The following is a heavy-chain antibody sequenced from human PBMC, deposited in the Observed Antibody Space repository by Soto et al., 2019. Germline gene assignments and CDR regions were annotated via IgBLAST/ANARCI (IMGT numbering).Heavy chain of an antibody. Sequence: QVQLVESGGGLVKPGGSLRLSCAASGFSFSYSYMSWVRQAPGKGLEWVAYISGSSGYTGYADSVKGGFTISRDNAKNSLYLQMNSLRVADTAVYSCARDRGGYGPPDVWGQGTTGTVSS. CDR2: ISGSSGYT. CDR3: ARDRGGYGPPDV. V-gene: IGHV3-11*06. J-gene: IGHJ6*01. CDR1: GFSFSYSY. D-gene: IGHD3-10*01.